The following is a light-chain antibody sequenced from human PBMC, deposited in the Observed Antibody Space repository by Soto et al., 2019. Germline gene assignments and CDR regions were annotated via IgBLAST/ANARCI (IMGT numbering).Light chain of an antibody. CDR3: SSYAASNNFYFV. CDR2: EVT. J-gene: IGLJ3*02. CDR1: SSDVGGHNY. V-gene: IGLV2-8*01. Sequence: QSALTQPPSASGSPGQSVTISCTGTSSDVGGHNYVSWYQQYPGRAPKLMIYEVTKRPSGVPDRFSGSKSGNTASLTVSGLQAEYEADYYCSSYAASNNFYFVFGGGTKLTVL.